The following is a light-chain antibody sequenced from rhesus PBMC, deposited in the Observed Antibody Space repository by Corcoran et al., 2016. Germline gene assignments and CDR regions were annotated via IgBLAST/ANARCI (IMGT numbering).Light chain of an antibody. CDR1: QSLSSW. V-gene: IGKV1-22*01. CDR3: QHYYDNPFT. Sequence: DIQMTQSPSSLSASVGDTVTITCRASQSLSSWLAWYQQKPGKVPKLLIYQASSLKSGVPSRFSGSGSGTDFTITISSLQPEDSAAYDCQHYYDNPFTFGGGTKVEIK. CDR2: QAS. J-gene: IGKJ4*01.